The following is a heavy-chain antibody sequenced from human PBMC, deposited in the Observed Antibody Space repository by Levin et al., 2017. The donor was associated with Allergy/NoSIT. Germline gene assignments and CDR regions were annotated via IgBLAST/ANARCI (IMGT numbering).Heavy chain of an antibody. V-gene: IGHV4-30-4*01. CDR2: IYYSGST. CDR3: ARVGDYVWGSYRPENDY. D-gene: IGHD3-16*02. CDR1: GGSISSGDYY. J-gene: IGHJ4*02. Sequence: SETLSLTCTVSGGSISSGDYYWSWIRQPPGKGLEWIGYIYYSGSTYYNPSLKSRVTISVDTSKNQFSLKLSSVTAADTAVYYCARVGDYVWGSYRPENDYWGQGTLVTVSS.